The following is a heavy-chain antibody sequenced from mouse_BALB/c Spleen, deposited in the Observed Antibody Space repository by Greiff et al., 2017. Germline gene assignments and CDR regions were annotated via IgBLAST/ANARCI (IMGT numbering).Heavy chain of an antibody. D-gene: IGHD2-2*01. CDR3: ARSAVDGYGAY. V-gene: IGHV1-82*01. CDR1: GYAFSSSW. Sequence: QVQLKQSGPELVKPGASVKISCKASGYAFSSSWMNWVKQRPGQGLEWIGRIYPGDGDTNYNGKFKGKATLTADKSSSTAYMQLSSLTSVDSAVYFCARSAVDGYGAYWGQGTLVTVSA. J-gene: IGHJ3*01. CDR2: IYPGDGDT.